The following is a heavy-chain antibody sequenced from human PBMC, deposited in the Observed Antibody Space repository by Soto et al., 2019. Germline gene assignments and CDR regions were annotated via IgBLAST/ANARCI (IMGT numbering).Heavy chain of an antibody. Sequence: SGPTLVNPTQTLTLTCIFSGFTLRTSGVGVGWIRQPPGKALEWLGFIYWNDDKRYSPSLKSRLTITKDTSKNQVVLTMTNMDPVDTATYYCAKSGSSGWYGWFDPWGQGTLVTVSS. CDR3: AKSGSSGWYGWFDP. J-gene: IGHJ5*02. CDR2: IYWNDDK. CDR1: GFTLRTSGVG. V-gene: IGHV2-5*01. D-gene: IGHD6-19*01.